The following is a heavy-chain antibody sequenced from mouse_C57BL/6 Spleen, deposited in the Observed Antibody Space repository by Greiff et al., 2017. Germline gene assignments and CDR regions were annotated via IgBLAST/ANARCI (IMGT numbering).Heavy chain of an antibody. V-gene: IGHV1-69*01. CDR2: IDPSASST. J-gene: IGHJ3*01. Sequence: QVQLQQPGAELVMPGASVKLSCKASGYTFTSYWMHWVKQRPGQGLEWIGEIDPSASSTNYNQKFKGKSTLTVDKYSSTAYMPLSSLTSEDSAVYYCARYGDYVGEFAYWGQGTLVTVSA. CDR1: GYTFTSYW. CDR3: ARYGDYVGEFAY. D-gene: IGHD2-4*01.